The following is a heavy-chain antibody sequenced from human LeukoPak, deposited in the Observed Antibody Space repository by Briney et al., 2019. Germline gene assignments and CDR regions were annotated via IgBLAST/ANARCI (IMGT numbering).Heavy chain of an antibody. D-gene: IGHD7-27*01. J-gene: IGHJ4*02. CDR3: AKDIHNWGCDS. V-gene: IGHV3-53*01. CDR1: GFDVSTYY. Sequence: GGSLRLSCAASGFDVSTYYTNWFRQAPGKGLEWVSGISYDYVTYYADSVKGRFTISRDNSKEMIYLQMNSLRAEDTAVYYCAKDIHNWGCDSWGQGTLVTVSS. CDR2: ISYDYVT.